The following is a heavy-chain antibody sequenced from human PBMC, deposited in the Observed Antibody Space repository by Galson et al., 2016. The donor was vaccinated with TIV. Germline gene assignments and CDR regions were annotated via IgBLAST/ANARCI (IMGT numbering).Heavy chain of an antibody. D-gene: IGHD6-19*01. CDR1: GFTLSSYA. CDR3: AKDDAVAGGYLQH. V-gene: IGHV3-23*01. Sequence: SLRLSCAPSGFTLSSYAMSWVRQAPGKGLEWLSIIYGSGTITFYADSVKGQFTISRDNSKNTLYLQMNRLRAEDKAVYYCAKDDAVAGGYLQHWGQGTLVTVSS. CDR2: IYGSGTIT. J-gene: IGHJ1*01.